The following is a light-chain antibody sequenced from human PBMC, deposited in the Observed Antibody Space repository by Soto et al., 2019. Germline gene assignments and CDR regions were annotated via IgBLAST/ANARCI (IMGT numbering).Light chain of an antibody. CDR3: QQRSNWPFT. CDR2: GAS. V-gene: IGKV3-11*01. Sequence: EIVLTQSPATLSLSPGERAILSCRASQSVSSYLAWYQQKPGQAPRLLIYGASNRATGIPARFSGSGSRTDFTLTITSLEPEDFAVYYCQQRSNWPFTFGRGTKVDIK. J-gene: IGKJ3*01. CDR1: QSVSSY.